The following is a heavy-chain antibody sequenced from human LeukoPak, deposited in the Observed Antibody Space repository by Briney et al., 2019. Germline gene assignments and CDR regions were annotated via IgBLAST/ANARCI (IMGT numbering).Heavy chain of an antibody. V-gene: IGHV3-7*03. J-gene: IGHJ3*02. D-gene: IGHD3-22*01. CDR2: IKQDGSEK. CDR1: GFTFSSYW. CDR3: AKEPHRPLVVIHSGAAFDI. Sequence: PGGSLRLSCAASGFTFSSYWMSWVRQAPGRGLEWVANIKQDGSEKYYVDSVKGRFTISRDNAKNSLYLQMNSLRAEDTAVYYCAKEPHRPLVVIHSGAAFDIWGQGTMVTVSS.